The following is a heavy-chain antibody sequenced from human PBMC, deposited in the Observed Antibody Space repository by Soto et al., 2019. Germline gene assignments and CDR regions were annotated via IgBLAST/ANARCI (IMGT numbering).Heavy chain of an antibody. D-gene: IGHD3-9*01. V-gene: IGHV1-8*01. CDR2: MNPNSGNT. CDR3: ARGPLGYDILTGRTPLDYYYYMDV. J-gene: IGHJ6*03. CDR1: GYTFTSYD. Sequence: VASVKVSCKASGYTFTSYDINWVRQATGQGLEWMGWMNPNSGNTGYAQKFQGRVTMTRNTSISTAYMELSSLRSEATAVYYCARGPLGYDILTGRTPLDYYYYMDVWGKGTTVTVCS.